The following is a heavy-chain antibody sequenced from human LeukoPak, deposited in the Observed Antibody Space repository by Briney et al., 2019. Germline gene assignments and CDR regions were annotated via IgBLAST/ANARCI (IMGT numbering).Heavy chain of an antibody. CDR1: GFTFSSYA. Sequence: PGGSLRLSCAASGFTFSSYAMHWVRQAPGKGLEWVAVISYDGSNKYYADSVKGRFTISRDNSKNTLYLQMNSLRAEDTAVYYCARATGSITTLHDYWGQGTLVTVSS. CDR2: ISYDGSNK. CDR3: ARATGSITTLHDY. J-gene: IGHJ4*02. V-gene: IGHV3-30-3*01. D-gene: IGHD6-13*01.